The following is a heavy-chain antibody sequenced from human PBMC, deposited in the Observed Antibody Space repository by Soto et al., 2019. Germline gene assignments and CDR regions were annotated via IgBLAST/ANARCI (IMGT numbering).Heavy chain of an antibody. J-gene: IGHJ5*02. CDR1: GGSISTSAYY. D-gene: IGHD1-1*01. CDR2: IAYSGRT. CDR3: ARQPRIGRPWYTMNP. Sequence: PSETLSLTCLVSGGSISTSAYYWGWVRQPPGQGLGWIGSIAYSGRTSYNPSLQSRVTISVDSSKNQFSLKLNSVTAADTAVYFCARQPRIGRPWYTMNPCGQETLVPVSS. V-gene: IGHV4-39*01.